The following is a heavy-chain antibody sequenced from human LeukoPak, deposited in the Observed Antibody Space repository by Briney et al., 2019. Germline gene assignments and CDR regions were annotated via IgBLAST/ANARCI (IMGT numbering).Heavy chain of an antibody. CDR1: GFTFSGSA. V-gene: IGHV3-73*01. D-gene: IGHD4-17*01. Sequence: GGSLTLSCAASGFTFSGSAMHWVRQASGKGLEWVGRIRSKANSYATAYAASVKGRFTISRDDSKNTAYLQMNSLKTEDTAVYYCTSKDGDFDYWGQGTLVTVSS. CDR3: TSKDGDFDY. CDR2: IRSKANSYAT. J-gene: IGHJ4*02.